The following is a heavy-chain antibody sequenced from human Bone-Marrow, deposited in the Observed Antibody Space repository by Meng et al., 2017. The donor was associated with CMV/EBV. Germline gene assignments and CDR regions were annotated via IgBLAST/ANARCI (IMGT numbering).Heavy chain of an antibody. CDR3: ARTMTTVTTHDAFDI. Sequence: GESLKISCAASGFTFSSYAMSWVRQAPGKGLEWVSAISGSGGSTYYADSVKGRFTISRDNAKNSLYLQMNSLRAEDTAVYYCARTMTTVTTHDAFDIWGQGTMVTVSS. CDR1: GFTFSSYA. J-gene: IGHJ3*02. D-gene: IGHD4-17*01. V-gene: IGHV3-23*01. CDR2: ISGSGGST.